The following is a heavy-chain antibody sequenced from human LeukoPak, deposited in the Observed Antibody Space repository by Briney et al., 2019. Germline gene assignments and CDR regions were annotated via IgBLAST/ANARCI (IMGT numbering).Heavy chain of an antibody. CDR2: IYSGGST. V-gene: IGHV3-53*01. D-gene: IGHD6-6*01. J-gene: IGHJ4*02. CDR1: GFTVSSNY. CDR3: AGSRIAARPDY. Sequence: PGGSLRLSCAASGFTVSSNYMSWVRQAPGKGLEWVSVIYSGGSTYYADSVKGRFTISKGNSKNTLYLQMNSLRAEDTAVYYCAGSRIAARPDYWGQGTLVTVSS.